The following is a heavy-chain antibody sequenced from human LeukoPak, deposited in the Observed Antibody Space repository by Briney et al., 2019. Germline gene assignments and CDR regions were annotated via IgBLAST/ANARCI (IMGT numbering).Heavy chain of an antibody. V-gene: IGHV3-13*01. CDR2: IGTAGDT. CDR1: GFTFSSYD. CDR3: ARALLGYCSGGSCYSTYYTDV. J-gene: IGHJ6*03. D-gene: IGHD2-15*01. Sequence: PGGSLRLSCAASGFTFSSYDMHWVRQATGKGLEWVSAIGTAGDTYYPGSVKGRFTISRENAKNSLYLQMNSLRAGDTAVYYCARALLGYCSGGSCYSTYYTDVWGKGTTVTVSS.